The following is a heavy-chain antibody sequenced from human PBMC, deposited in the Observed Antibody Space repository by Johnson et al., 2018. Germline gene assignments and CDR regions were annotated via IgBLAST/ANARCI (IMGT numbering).Heavy chain of an antibody. V-gene: IGHV3-49*04. J-gene: IGHJ6*03. CDR2: IRSHAYGGTT. CDR3: TRDRSGGRHGSRRVIYYMDV. Sequence: VQLVESGGALLQPGRSLRLSCTGSGFSFGDYAMSWVRQAPGKGLEWVSFIRSHAYGGTTEYAASVEGRFTISRDDSKRLAYLQMNDLKTGDTAVYYCTRDRSGGRHGSRRVIYYMDVWGKGTTVIVSS. D-gene: IGHD3-3*01. CDR1: GFSFGDYA.